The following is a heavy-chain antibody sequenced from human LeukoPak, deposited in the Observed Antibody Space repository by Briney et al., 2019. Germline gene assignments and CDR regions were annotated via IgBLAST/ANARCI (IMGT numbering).Heavy chain of an antibody. Sequence: PGGSLRLSCAASGFIFSDYYVTWIRQAPGKGLEWVSYVSETGTTIHYAGSVKGRFIVSRDNAKNSLYLQMNSLRAEDTAVYYCARGSGGDYYDSSGPRGRFDYWGQGTLDTVSS. V-gene: IGHV3-11*04. CDR3: ARGSGGDYYDSSGPRGRFDY. D-gene: IGHD3-22*01. CDR2: VSETGTTI. J-gene: IGHJ4*02. CDR1: GFIFSDYY.